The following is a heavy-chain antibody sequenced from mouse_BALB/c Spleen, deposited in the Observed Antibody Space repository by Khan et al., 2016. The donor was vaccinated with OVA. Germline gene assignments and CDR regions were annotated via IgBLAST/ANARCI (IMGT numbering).Heavy chain of an antibody. V-gene: IGHV5-6-5*01. Sequence: EVQLVESGGGSVKPGGSLKLSCAVSGFTFSSYVMSWVRQTPEKRLEWVASISSGGSTYYPDSVKGRVTISRDNARNSMYLQMSSLRSEVMAMYYCAREAYRYDEYYFDYWGQGTTLPVSS. CDR2: ISSGGST. J-gene: IGHJ2*01. D-gene: IGHD2-14*01. CDR1: GFTFSSYV. CDR3: AREAYRYDEYYFDY.